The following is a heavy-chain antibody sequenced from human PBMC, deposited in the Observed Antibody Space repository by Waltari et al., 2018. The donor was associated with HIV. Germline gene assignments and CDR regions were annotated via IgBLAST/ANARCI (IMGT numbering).Heavy chain of an antibody. Sequence: QVQLQESGPGLVKPSETLSLTCTVSGGSISSSCWSWLRQPPGRGLEWIGYIYYSGSTNYNPSLKSRVTISVDTSKNQFSLKLSSVTAADTAVYYCARGSVMGYYDSSGYYGMDVWGQGTTVTVSS. V-gene: IGHV4-59*01. CDR1: GGSISSSC. CDR2: IYYSGST. CDR3: ARGSVMGYYDSSGYYGMDV. J-gene: IGHJ6*02. D-gene: IGHD3-22*01.